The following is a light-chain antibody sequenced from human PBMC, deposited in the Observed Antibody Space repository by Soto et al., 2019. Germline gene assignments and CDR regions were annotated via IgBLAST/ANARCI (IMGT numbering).Light chain of an antibody. CDR1: QSIGSR. CDR3: QQYNYYRT. J-gene: IGKJ1*01. CDR2: DAS. V-gene: IGKV1-5*01. Sequence: DIQMTQSPSTLSASVGDRVTITCRASQSIGSRLAWYQQKPGQAPKVLISDASSLESGVPSRFSGSGSGTAFTLTISSLQPDDVATYYCQQYNYYRTFGQGTKVEIK.